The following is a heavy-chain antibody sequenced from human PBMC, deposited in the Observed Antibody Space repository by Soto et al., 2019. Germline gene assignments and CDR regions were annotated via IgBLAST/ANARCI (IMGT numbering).Heavy chain of an antibody. V-gene: IGHV3-23*01. CDR3: AKGISRDYYYYMDV. CDR1: GFTFSSYA. J-gene: IGHJ6*03. CDR2: IGGSGGST. D-gene: IGHD2-15*01. Sequence: GGSLRLSCAASGFTFSSYAMSWVRQAPGKGLEWASAIGGSGGSTYYADSVKGRFTISRDNSKNTLYLQMNRLRAEDTAVYYCAKGISRDYYYYMDVWGKGTTVTVSS.